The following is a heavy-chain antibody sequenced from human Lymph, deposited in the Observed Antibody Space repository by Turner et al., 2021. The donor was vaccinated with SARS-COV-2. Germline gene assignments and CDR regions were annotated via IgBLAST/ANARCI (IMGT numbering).Heavy chain of an antibody. J-gene: IGHJ6*02. V-gene: IGHV1-2*02. CDR1: GYIFTGYS. CDR3: ARDTRGDYSYYYDGMDV. CDR2: INPNSGGT. D-gene: IGHD4-17*01. Sequence: QVQLVQSGAEVKRPGASVKVSCKASGYIFTGYSMHWVRQAPGQGLEWMGWINPNSGGTNYAQKFQGRVTMTRDTSISTAYMEVSRLRSDDTAVYYCARDTRGDYSYYYDGMDVWGQGTTVTVSS.